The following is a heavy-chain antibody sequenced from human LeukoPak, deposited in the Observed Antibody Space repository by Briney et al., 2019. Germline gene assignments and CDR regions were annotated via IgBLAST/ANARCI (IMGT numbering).Heavy chain of an antibody. J-gene: IGHJ6*02. CDR1: GFTFDDYA. D-gene: IGHD3-22*01. V-gene: IGHV3-43*02. Sequence: GGSLRLSCAASGFTFDDYAMHWVRQAPGKGLEWVSLISGGGGSTYYADSVKGRFTISRDNSKNSLYLQMNSLRTEDTALYYCAKFGNYYDSSGYSIDYYYYGMDVWGQGTTVTVSS. CDR3: AKFGNYYDSSGYSIDYYYYGMDV. CDR2: ISGGGGST.